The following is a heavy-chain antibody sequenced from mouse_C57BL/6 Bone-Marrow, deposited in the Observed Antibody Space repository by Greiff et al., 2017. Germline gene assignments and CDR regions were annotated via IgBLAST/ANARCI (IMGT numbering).Heavy chain of an antibody. J-gene: IGHJ2*01. D-gene: IGHD2-3*01. CDR1: GYTFTDYN. V-gene: IGHV1-18*01. CDR2: INPNNGGT. Sequence: EVKLVESGPELVKPGASVKIPCKASGYTFTDYNMDWVKQSHGKSLEWIGDINPNNGGTIYNQKFKGKATLTVDKSSSTAYMELRSLTSEDTAVYDCARGGLLLFDYWGQGKTLTVSS. CDR3: ARGGLLLFDY.